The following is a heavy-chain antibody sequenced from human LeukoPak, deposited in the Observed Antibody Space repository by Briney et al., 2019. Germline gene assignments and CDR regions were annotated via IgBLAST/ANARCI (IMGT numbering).Heavy chain of an antibody. CDR1: GFTFSSYA. Sequence: GGSLRLSCAASGFTFSSYAMSWVRQAPGKGLEWVSAISGSGGSTYYADSVKGRFTISRDNSKNTLYLQMNSLRAEDTAVYYCARDLGYRNSGYDRWGQGTLVTVSS. V-gene: IGHV3-23*01. J-gene: IGHJ4*02. CDR2: ISGSGGST. CDR3: ARDLGYRNSGYDR. D-gene: IGHD5-12*01.